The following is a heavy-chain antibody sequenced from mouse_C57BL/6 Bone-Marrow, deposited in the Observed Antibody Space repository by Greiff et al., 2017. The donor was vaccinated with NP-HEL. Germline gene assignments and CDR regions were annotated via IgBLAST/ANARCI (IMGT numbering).Heavy chain of an antibody. V-gene: IGHV2-9-1*01. D-gene: IGHD1-2*01. CDR3: ARSPYDGPGFAY. CDR2: RWTGGGT. Sequence: VKLMESGPGLVAPSQSLSITCPVSGFSLTSFAISLVRQPPGKGRVWLGVRWTGGGTNYNSALKGKMRISKDNSKSKVFLKMNSLQTEDTARYYCARSPYDGPGFAYWGQGTLVTVSA. CDR1: GFSLTSFA. J-gene: IGHJ3*01.